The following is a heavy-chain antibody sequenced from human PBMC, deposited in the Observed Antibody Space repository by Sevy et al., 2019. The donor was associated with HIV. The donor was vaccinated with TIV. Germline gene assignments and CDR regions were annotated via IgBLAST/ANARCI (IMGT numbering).Heavy chain of an antibody. Sequence: SETLSLTCTVSGGSITSLYWNWIRQPPGKGLEWIANIYYNGHSNYNPSLKSRVTLSLDTSKNQFSRRLSSVTAADTAMYYCAGGNAWGRGYSWGQGTLVTVSS. V-gene: IGHV4-59*08. CDR1: GGSITSLY. D-gene: IGHD1-26*01. CDR3: AGGNAWGRGYS. J-gene: IGHJ4*02. CDR2: IYYNGHS.